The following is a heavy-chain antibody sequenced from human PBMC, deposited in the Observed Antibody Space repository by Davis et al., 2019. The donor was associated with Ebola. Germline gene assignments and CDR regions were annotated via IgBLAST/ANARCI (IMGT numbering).Heavy chain of an antibody. CDR2: IYPSDSDT. D-gene: IGHD5-12*01. CDR3: VVATIWNWFDP. CDR1: GYSSTSYW. J-gene: IGHJ5*02. V-gene: IGHV5-51*01. Sequence: KVSCKGSGYSSTSYWIGWVRQMPGKGLEWMGIIYPSDSDTRYSPSFQGQVTISADKSISTAYLQWSSLKASDTAMYYCVVATIWNWFDPWGQGTLVTVSS.